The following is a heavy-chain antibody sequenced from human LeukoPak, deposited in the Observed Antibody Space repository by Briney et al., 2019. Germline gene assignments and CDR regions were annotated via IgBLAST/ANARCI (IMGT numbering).Heavy chain of an antibody. CDR3: ARGRPHGNDY. CDR2: IASDGSST. Sequence: GGTLRLSCKASGFVFGDYYMNWVRQAPGKGLVWVSRIASDGSSTTYADSVKGRFSISRDNAKNTLYLQMNSLRVEDTAVYYCARGRPHGNDYWGQGTLVTVSS. D-gene: IGHD4-23*01. J-gene: IGHJ4*02. V-gene: IGHV3-74*01. CDR1: GFVFGDYY.